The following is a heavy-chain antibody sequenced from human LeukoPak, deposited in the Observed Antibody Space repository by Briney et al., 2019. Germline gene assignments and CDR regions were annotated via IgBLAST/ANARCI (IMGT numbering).Heavy chain of an antibody. J-gene: IGHJ4*02. D-gene: IGHD4/OR15-4a*01. CDR2: THHSGSS. Sequence: SETLSLTCAVSGYSITNDYYWGCIRQPPGKGLEWIGNTHHSGSSYYNPSLKSQVTMSVDTSKNQFSLNLSSVTAADTAVYYCVRLGDNLSFDYWGQGTLVTVSS. CDR3: VRLGDNLSFDY. CDR1: GYSITNDYY. V-gene: IGHV4-38-2*01.